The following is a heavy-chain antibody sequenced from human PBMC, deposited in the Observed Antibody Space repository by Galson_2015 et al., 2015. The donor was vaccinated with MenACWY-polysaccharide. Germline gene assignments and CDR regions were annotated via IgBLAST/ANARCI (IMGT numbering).Heavy chain of an antibody. CDR3: ARLSATGTVTFDY. Sequence: SGAEVKKPGESLKISCKGSGYRFTSNWIGWVRQMPGKGLEWMGIIYPADSDTRYSPSFQGQVTISADKSISTAYLQWSSLKASDTAVYYCARLSATGTVTFDYWGQGTLVTVSS. V-gene: IGHV5-51*03. J-gene: IGHJ4*02. CDR2: IYPADSDT. CDR1: GYRFTSNW. D-gene: IGHD4-17*01.